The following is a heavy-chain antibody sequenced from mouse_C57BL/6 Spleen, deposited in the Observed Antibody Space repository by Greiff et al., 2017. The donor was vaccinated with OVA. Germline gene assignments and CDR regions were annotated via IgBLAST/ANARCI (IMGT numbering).Heavy chain of an antibody. J-gene: IGHJ4*01. CDR2: ISDGGSYT. V-gene: IGHV5-4*01. CDR1: GFTFSSYA. D-gene: IGHD1-1*01. Sequence: EVHLVESGGGLVKPGGSLKLSCAASGFTFSSYAMSWVRQTPEKRLEWVATISDGGSYTYYPDNVKGRFTISRDNAKNNLYLQMSHLKSEDTAMYYCARARDYGSRYYAMDYWGQGTSVTVSS. CDR3: ARARDYGSRYYAMDY.